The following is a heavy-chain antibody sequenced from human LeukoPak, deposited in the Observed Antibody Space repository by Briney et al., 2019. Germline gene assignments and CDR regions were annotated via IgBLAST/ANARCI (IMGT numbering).Heavy chain of an antibody. Sequence: GGSLRLSCAASGFTFSSFGMHWVRQAPGKGLEWVAVIPNDGSNKFYTDSVKGRFTISRDNSKNTLFLQMDSLRAEDTAVYYCARDMSGSYSYDYWGQGTVVTVSS. CDR1: GFTFSSFG. V-gene: IGHV3-30*03. J-gene: IGHJ4*02. CDR3: ARDMSGSYSYDY. D-gene: IGHD1-26*01. CDR2: IPNDGSNK.